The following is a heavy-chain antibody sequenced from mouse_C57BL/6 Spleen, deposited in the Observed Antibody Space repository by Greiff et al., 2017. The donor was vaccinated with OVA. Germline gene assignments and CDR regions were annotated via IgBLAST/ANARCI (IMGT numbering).Heavy chain of an antibody. CDR2: IDPENGDT. CDR1: GFNIKDDY. V-gene: IGHV14-4*01. CDR3: TTSPRYGSSHWYFDV. Sequence: VQLQQSGAELVRPGASVKLSCTASGFNIKDDYMHWVKQRPEQGLEWIGWIDPENGDTEYASKFQGKATITADTSSNTAYLQLSSLTSEDTAVYYCTTSPRYGSSHWYFDVWGTGTTVTVSS. J-gene: IGHJ1*03. D-gene: IGHD1-1*01.